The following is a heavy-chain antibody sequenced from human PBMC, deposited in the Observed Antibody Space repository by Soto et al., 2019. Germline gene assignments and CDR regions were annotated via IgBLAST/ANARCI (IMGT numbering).Heavy chain of an antibody. Sequence: QVQLQESGPGLVKPSETLSLTCTVSGVSVSSGGYYWSWIRQPPGKGLEWIGYIYYSGSTNYNPPLQSRVTLSVDTSKNQCSLKLGSVTAADTAVYYCASASDLWSGSGMDVWGQGTTVTVSS. V-gene: IGHV4-61*08. CDR3: ASASDLWSGSGMDV. J-gene: IGHJ6*02. D-gene: IGHD3-3*01. CDR1: GVSVSSGGYY. CDR2: IYYSGST.